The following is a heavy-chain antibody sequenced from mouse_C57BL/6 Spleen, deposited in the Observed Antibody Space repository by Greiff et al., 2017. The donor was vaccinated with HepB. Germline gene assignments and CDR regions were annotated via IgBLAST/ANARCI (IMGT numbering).Heavy chain of an antibody. V-gene: IGHV10-1*01. D-gene: IGHD5-1-1*01. CDR1: GFSFNTYA. CDR3: VRNTSDDPFAY. CDR2: IRSKSNNYAT. Sequence: EVHLVESGGGLVQPKGSLKLSCAASGFSFNTYAMNWVRQAPGKGLEWVARIRSKSNNYATYYADSVKDRFTISRDDSESMLYLQMNNLKTEDTAMYYCVRNTSDDPFAYWGQGTLVTVSA. J-gene: IGHJ3*01.